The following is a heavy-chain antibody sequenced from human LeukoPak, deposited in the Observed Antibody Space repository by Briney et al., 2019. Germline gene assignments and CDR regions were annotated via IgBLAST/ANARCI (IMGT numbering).Heavy chain of an antibody. V-gene: IGHV3-23*01. D-gene: IGHD2-21*02. Sequence: GGSLRLSCAASGFTFNTYAMTWVRQAPGKGLEWVSTIRGDGGGTYYADSVKGRFTISRDDSKNTLYLQMNSLRGEDTAVYYCAKPQARGGDGLYATDYWGQGTLVTVSS. J-gene: IGHJ4*02. CDR2: IRGDGGGT. CDR1: GFTFNTYA. CDR3: AKPQARGGDGLYATDY.